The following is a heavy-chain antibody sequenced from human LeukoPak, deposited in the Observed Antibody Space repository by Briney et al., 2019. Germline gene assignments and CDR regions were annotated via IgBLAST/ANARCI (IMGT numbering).Heavy chain of an antibody. V-gene: IGHV3-7*01. Sequence: LSGGSLRLSCAASGFTFSSYWMSWVRQAPGKGLEWVANIKQDGSEKYYVDSVKGRFTISRDNAKNSLYLQMNSLRAEDTAVYYCARGPYYDFYPEEAFDIWGQGTMVTVSS. D-gene: IGHD3-3*01. CDR3: ARGPYYDFYPEEAFDI. J-gene: IGHJ3*02. CDR2: IKQDGSEK. CDR1: GFTFSSYW.